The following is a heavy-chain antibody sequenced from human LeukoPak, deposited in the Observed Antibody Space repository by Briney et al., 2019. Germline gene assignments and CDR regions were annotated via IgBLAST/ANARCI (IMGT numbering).Heavy chain of an antibody. Sequence: SQTLSLTCTVSGGSISSGGYYWSWIRQHPGKGLEWIGYIYYSGSTYYNPSLKSRVTISVDTSKNQFSLKLSSVTAADTAVYYCARDGLARDAFDIWGQGTMVTVSS. V-gene: IGHV4-30-4*08. J-gene: IGHJ3*02. D-gene: IGHD3-3*02. CDR2: IYYSGST. CDR1: GGSISSGGYY. CDR3: ARDGLARDAFDI.